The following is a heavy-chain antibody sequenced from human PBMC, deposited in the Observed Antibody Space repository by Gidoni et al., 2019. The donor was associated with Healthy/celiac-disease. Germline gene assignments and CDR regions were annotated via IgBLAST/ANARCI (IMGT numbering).Heavy chain of an antibody. CDR2: ISYDGSNK. J-gene: IGHJ4*02. D-gene: IGHD5-12*01. CDR3: AREGAFMVAYYFDY. Sequence: QVQLVESGGGVVQPGRSLRLSCAASGFTFSSYAMHWVRQAPGKGLEWVAVISYDGSNKYYADSGKGRFTISRDNSKNTLYLQMNSLRAEDTAVYYCAREGAFMVAYYFDYWGQGTLVTVSS. CDR1: GFTFSSYA. V-gene: IGHV3-30-3*01.